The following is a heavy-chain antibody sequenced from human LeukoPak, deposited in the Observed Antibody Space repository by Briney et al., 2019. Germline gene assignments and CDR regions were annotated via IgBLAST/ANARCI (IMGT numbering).Heavy chain of an antibody. D-gene: IGHD2-15*01. CDR1: ELAFGSYS. CDR2: ISSSGSTI. V-gene: IGHV3-48*04. J-gene: IGHJ4*02. Sequence: GGSLRLSCAASELAFGSYSMNWVRQAPGKGLEWVSYISSSGSTIYYADSAKGRFTISRDNAKNSLYLQMNSLRAEDTAVYYCARGLAAKKPIDYWGQGTLVTVSS. CDR3: ARGLAAKKPIDY.